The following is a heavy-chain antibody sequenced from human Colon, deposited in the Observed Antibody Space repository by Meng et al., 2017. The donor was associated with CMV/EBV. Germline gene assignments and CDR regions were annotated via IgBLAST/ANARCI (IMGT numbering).Heavy chain of an antibody. Sequence: GGPLRPSCATSGFTFSDFGMNWVRQAPGKGLEWVSSITYGGTYITYSDSVQGRFTITRDNTMNSLYLQMNNLSAEGTAVYYCARQSTNSAYDSWGQGTLVTVSS. CDR1: GFTFSDFG. D-gene: IGHD1-1*01. J-gene: IGHJ5*01. CDR2: ITYGGTYI. CDR3: ARQSTNSAYDS. V-gene: IGHV3-21*06.